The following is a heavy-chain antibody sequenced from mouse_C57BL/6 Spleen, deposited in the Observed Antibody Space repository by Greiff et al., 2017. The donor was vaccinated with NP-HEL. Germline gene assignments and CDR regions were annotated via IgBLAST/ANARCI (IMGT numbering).Heavy chain of an antibody. CDR2: IWSGGST. J-gene: IGHJ3*01. Sequence: VQGVESGPGLVQLSQSLSITCTVSGFSLTSYGVHWVRQSPGKGLEWLGVIWSGGSTDYNAAFISRLSISKDNSKSQVFFKMNSRQADDTAMYYCARKGDGYYGAWLAYWGQGTLVTVSA. V-gene: IGHV2-2*01. D-gene: IGHD2-3*01. CDR3: ARKGDGYYGAWLAY. CDR1: GFSLTSYG.